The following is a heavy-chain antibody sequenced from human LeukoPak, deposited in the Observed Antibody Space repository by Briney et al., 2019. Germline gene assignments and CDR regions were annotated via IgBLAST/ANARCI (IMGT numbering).Heavy chain of an antibody. CDR1: GFTFSTYS. Sequence: GGSLRLSCAASGFTFSTYSMSWVRQAPGKGLEWVSAIRSGGENTYYADSVGGRFTISRDNSRGTLSLQMNSLRAEDTAVYFCAILSWDGRGSFYWGQGTLVTVSS. V-gene: IGHV3-23*01. CDR2: IRSGGENT. J-gene: IGHJ4*02. CDR3: AILSWDGRGSFY. D-gene: IGHD2/OR15-2a*01.